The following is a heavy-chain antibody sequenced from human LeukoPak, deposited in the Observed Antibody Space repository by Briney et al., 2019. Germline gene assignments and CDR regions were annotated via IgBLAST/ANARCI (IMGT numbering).Heavy chain of an antibody. CDR2: IYTSGST. D-gene: IGHD3-22*01. CDR1: GGSISSYY. V-gene: IGHV4-4*07. CDR3: ARDYYDSSGYPFCDY. J-gene: IGHJ4*02. Sequence: PSETLSLTCTVSGGSISSYYWSWIRQPAGKGLEWIGRIYTSGSTTYNPSLKSRVTMSADTSKNQLSLKLSSVTAADTAVYYCARDYYDSSGYPFCDYWGQGTLVTVRS.